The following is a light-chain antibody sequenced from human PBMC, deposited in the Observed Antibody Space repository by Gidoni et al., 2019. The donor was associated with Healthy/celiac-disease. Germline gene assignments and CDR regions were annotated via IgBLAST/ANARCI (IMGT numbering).Light chain of an antibody. CDR1: QSISSW. J-gene: IGKJ1*01. CDR2: KAS. V-gene: IGKV1-5*03. CDR3: QQYNSYPWT. Sequence: DIQMTQSPSTLSASVGDRVTITCRASQSISSWLAWYQQKPGKAPKLLIYKASSLESGVPSRFSGSGSGTEFPLTISLLQPDDFATYYCQQYNSYPWTFGQGTKVEIK.